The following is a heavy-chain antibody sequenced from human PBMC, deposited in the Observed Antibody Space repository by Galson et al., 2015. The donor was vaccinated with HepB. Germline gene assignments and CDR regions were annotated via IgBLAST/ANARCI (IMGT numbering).Heavy chain of an antibody. J-gene: IGHJ4*02. D-gene: IGHD4-17*01. Sequence: SLRLSCAASGFTFGNAWMSWVRQAPGKGLEWVGRIKSKTDGGTTDYAAPVKGRFTISRDDSKNTLYLQMNSLKTEDTAVYYCTTAKYGDYFPKLIDYWGQGTLVTVSS. V-gene: IGHV3-15*01. CDR1: GFTFGNAW. CDR2: IKSKTDGGTT. CDR3: TTAKYGDYFPKLIDY.